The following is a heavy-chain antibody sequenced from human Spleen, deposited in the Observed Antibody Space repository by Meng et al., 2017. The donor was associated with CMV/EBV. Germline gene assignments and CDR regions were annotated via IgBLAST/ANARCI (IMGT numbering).Heavy chain of an antibody. Sequence: GSLRLSCAASGFTFSSYSMNWVRQAPGKGLEWVSSITSNGLYIYDADSVKGRFTISRDNTKNSLYLQMNSLRAEDTAVYYCAKGRGKYSFGYYFDYWGQGTLVTVSS. J-gene: IGHJ4*02. D-gene: IGHD5-18*01. CDR2: ITSNGLYI. CDR1: GFTFSSYS. CDR3: AKGRGKYSFGYYFDY. V-gene: IGHV3-21*01.